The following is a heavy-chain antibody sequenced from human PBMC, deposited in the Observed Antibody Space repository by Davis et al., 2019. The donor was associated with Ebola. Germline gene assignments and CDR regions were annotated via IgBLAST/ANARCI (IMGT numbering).Heavy chain of an antibody. D-gene: IGHD5-12*01. CDR1: GYSFTTYW. CDR3: ARGGDIVATHFDY. Sequence: GESLKISCKGSGYSFTTYWIGWVRQMPGKGLEWMGIIYPGDSDTRYSPSFQGQVTISADKSISTAYVQWSSLTASDTAMYYCARGGDIVATHFDYWGQGTLVTVSS. J-gene: IGHJ4*02. CDR2: IYPGDSDT. V-gene: IGHV5-51*01.